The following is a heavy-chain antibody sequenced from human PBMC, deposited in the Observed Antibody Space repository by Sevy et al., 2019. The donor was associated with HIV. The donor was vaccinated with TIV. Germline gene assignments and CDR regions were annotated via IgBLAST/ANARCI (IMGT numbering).Heavy chain of an antibody. Sequence: SETLSLTCTVSGYSISSGYYWGWIRQSPGKGLEWIGSFYLGGSTYDNPSLKSRVTISPDSCKNQFSLKLNSVTAADTAVYFCVGPVTAVVYYFDYWGQGTLVTVSS. CDR3: VGPVTAVVYYFDY. CDR1: GYSISSGYY. V-gene: IGHV4-38-2*02. D-gene: IGHD5-18*01. J-gene: IGHJ4*02. CDR2: FYLGGST.